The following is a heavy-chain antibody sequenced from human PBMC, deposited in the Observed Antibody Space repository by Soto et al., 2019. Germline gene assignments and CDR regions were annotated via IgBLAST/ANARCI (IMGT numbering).Heavy chain of an antibody. CDR2: ISTGGTP. CDR3: VKRGEASGKYFDY. D-gene: IGHD3-10*01. Sequence: PGGSLRLSCAASGFTFSSCSMSWVRQTPGKGLEWVSTISTGGTPFYADSVKGRFTISRDNSKNTLFLQMITLRAEDTAVYFCVKRGEASGKYFDYWGQGTMVTVSS. CDR1: GFTFSSCS. V-gene: IGHV3-23*01. J-gene: IGHJ4*02.